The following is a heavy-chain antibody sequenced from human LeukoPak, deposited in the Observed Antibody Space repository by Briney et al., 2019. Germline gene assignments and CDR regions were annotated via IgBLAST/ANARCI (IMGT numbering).Heavy chain of an antibody. Sequence: GGSLRLSCAASGFTFSSYSMNWVRQAPGKGLEWVAVISYDGSNKYYADSVKGRFTISRDNSKNTLYLQMNSLRAEDTAVYYCARVTYGSGTYGAFDYWGQGTLVTVSS. D-gene: IGHD3-10*01. J-gene: IGHJ4*02. CDR3: ARVTYGSGTYGAFDY. V-gene: IGHV3-30*03. CDR1: GFTFSSYS. CDR2: ISYDGSNK.